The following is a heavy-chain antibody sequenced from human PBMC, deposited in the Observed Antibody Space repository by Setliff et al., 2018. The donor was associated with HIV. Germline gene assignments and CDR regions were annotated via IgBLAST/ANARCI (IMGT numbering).Heavy chain of an antibody. CDR3: ARIVRWELVATSTFFYYYMDV. Sequence: SETLSLTCTVSGGSISDSRYYWGWIRQPPGKGLEWIGNIYYSGSTYYNPSLKSRVTISVDGSKNQFSLKLSSVTAADTAVYYCARIVRWELVATSTFFYYYMDVWGKGTTVTSP. CDR2: IYYSGST. D-gene: IGHD1-26*01. CDR1: GGSISDSRYY. V-gene: IGHV4-39*07. J-gene: IGHJ6*03.